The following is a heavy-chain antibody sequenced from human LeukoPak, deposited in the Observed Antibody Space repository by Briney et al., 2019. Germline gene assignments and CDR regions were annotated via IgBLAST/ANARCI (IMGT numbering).Heavy chain of an antibody. D-gene: IGHD3-10*01. V-gene: IGHV4-34*01. CDR3: ARHDYYGSGSYYNDPLTDY. Sequence: PSETLSLTCAVYGGSFSGYYWSWIRQPPGKGLEWIGEINHSGSTNYNPSLKSRVTISVDTSKNQFSLKLSSVTAADTAVYYCARHDYYGSGSYYNDPLTDYWGQGTLVTVSS. J-gene: IGHJ4*02. CDR1: GGSFSGYY. CDR2: INHSGST.